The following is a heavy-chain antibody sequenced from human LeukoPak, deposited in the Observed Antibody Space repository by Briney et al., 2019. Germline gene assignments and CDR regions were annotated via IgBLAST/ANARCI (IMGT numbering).Heavy chain of an antibody. CDR2: ISWNSGSI. D-gene: IGHD6-13*01. CDR1: GFTFDDYA. Sequence: PGRSLRLSRAASGFTFDDYAMHWVRQAPGKGLEWVSGISWNSGSINYADSVKGRFTISRDNAKNSLYLQMDSLRAEDTAFYYCAKDISVAAAEGGDFDYWGQGTLVTVSS. CDR3: AKDISVAAAEGGDFDY. J-gene: IGHJ4*02. V-gene: IGHV3-9*01.